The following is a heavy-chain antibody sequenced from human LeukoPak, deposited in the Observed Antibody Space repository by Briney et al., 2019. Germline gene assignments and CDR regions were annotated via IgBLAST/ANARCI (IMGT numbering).Heavy chain of an antibody. V-gene: IGHV3-30*04. CDR3: ARDRRLRGFYMDV. D-gene: IGHD5-12*01. J-gene: IGHJ6*03. Sequence: GRSLRLSCAASGFTFSSYAMHWVRQAPGKGLEWVAVISYDGSNKYYADSMKGRFTISRDNSKNTLYLQMNSLRAEDTAVYYCARDRRLRGFYMDVWGKGTTVTVSS. CDR1: GFTFSSYA. CDR2: ISYDGSNK.